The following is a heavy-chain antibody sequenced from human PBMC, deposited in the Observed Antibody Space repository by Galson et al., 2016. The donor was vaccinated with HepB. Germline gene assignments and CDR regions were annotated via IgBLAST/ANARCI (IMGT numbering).Heavy chain of an antibody. CDR2: INPSDITI. CDR1: GYIFSNYH. CDR3: ARDRTVTTPLNY. J-gene: IGHJ4*02. V-gene: IGHV1-46*03. D-gene: IGHD4-17*01. Sequence: SVKVSCKASGYIFSNYHLHWVRQAPGQGLEWMGAINPSDITINYARKFQGRVTMTSDTATSTVYMELSRLRSDDTAVYYCARDRTVTTPLNYWGQGTLVTVSS.